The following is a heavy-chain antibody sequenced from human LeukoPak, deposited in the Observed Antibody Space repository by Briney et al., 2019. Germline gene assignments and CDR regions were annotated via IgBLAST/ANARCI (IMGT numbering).Heavy chain of an antibody. CDR1: GGSISSYY. J-gene: IGHJ4*02. D-gene: IGHD6-13*01. V-gene: IGHV4-59*08. CDR3: ARHKGRVYYFDY. Sequence: SDTLSLTCTVSGGSISSYYWSWIRQPPGKGLEWIGYIYYSGSTNYNPSLKSRVTISVDTSKNQFSLKLSSVTAADTAVYYCARHKGRVYYFDYWGQGTLVTVSS. CDR2: IYYSGST.